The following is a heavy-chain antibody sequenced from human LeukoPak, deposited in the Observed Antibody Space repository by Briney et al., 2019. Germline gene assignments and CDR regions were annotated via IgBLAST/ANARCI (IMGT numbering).Heavy chain of an antibody. CDR1: GFTFSSYA. Sequence: LPGGSLRLSCAASGFTFSSYAMSWVRQAPGKGLEWVSAISGSGGSTYYADSVKGRFTISRDNSKNTLYLQMNSLRAEDTAVYYFLKAEDGIRDLNWGQGTLVTVSS. D-gene: IGHD3-9*01. J-gene: IGHJ4*02. V-gene: IGHV3-23*01. CDR3: LKAEDGIRDLN. CDR2: ISGSGGST.